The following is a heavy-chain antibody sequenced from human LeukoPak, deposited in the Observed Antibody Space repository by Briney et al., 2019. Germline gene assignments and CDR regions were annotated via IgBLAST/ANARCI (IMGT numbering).Heavy chain of an antibody. D-gene: IGHD6-19*01. J-gene: IGHJ4*02. Sequence: ASVKVSCKASGYTFTSYYMHWVRQAPGQGLEWMGIINPSGGSTSYARKFQGRVTMTRDTSTSTVYMELSSLRSEDTAVYYCARGSRVLGYSSGYSQRYYFDYWGQGTLVTVPS. CDR1: GYTFTSYY. CDR2: INPSGGST. V-gene: IGHV1-46*01. CDR3: ARGSRVLGYSSGYSQRYYFDY.